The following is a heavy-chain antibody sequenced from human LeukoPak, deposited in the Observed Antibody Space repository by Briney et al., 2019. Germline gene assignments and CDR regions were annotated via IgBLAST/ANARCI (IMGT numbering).Heavy chain of an antibody. J-gene: IGHJ1*01. CDR3: ARPWYDSSGYYPVEYFQH. D-gene: IGHD3-22*01. CDR2: INPSGGST. Sequence: ASVKVSCKASGYTFTSYYMHWVRQAPGQGLEWMGIINPSGGSTSYAQKFQGRVTMTRDTSTSTVYMELSSLGSEDTAVYYCARPWYDSSGYYPVEYFQHWGQGTLVTVSS. CDR1: GYTFTSYY. V-gene: IGHV1-46*01.